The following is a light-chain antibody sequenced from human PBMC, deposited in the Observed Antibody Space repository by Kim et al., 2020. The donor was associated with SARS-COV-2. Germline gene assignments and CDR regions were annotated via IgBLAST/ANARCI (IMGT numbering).Light chain of an antibody. J-gene: IGKJ2*01. CDR2: SAS. Sequence: SASVGDSVTISWRASQGISIHLVVFQQRPGKAPKTLVYSASTLESGVPSKLSGSGSGTDFTLTINSLQPEDSATYYCQEYVTYPYTLGQGTKLEI. V-gene: IGKV1-16*02. CDR1: QGISIH. CDR3: QEYVTYPYT.